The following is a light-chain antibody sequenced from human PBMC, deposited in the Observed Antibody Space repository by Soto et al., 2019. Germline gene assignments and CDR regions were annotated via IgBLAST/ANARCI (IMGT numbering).Light chain of an antibody. CDR1: SGHSSYA. CDR3: QTWGTGPWV. Sequence: QPVLTQSPSASASLGASVKLTCTLSSGHSSYAIAWHQQKPEKGPRYLMKLNSDGSHSKGDGIPDRFSGSSSGAERYLTISSLQSEDEADYYCQTWGTGPWVFGGGTKLTVL. CDR2: LNSDGSH. J-gene: IGLJ3*02. V-gene: IGLV4-69*01.